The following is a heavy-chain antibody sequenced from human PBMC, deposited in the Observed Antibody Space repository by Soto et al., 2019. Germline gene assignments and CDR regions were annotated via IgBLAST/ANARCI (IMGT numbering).Heavy chain of an antibody. CDR3: ARVFSGGSYYYYGRDL. Sequence: SETLSLTGTVCGGSINTYYWSWIRHPPGRGRQWCAYLDYSGTTYYRPSLSSRITISIDTSKSQFSIRLCSVTAADTAVYYCARVFSGGSYYYYGRDLWGEGPTVVVSS. J-gene: IGHJ6*04. CDR1: GGSINTYY. D-gene: IGHD6-19*01. CDR2: LDYSGTT. V-gene: IGHV4-59*01.